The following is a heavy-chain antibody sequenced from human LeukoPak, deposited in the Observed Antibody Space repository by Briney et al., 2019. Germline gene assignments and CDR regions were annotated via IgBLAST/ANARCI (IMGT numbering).Heavy chain of an antibody. J-gene: IGHJ4*02. V-gene: IGHV3-15*01. D-gene: IGHD3-16*02. Sequence: GGSLRLSCAASGFTFSNAWMSWVRQAPGKGLEWVGRIKSKTDGGTTDYAAPVKGRFTISRDDSKNTLYLQMNSLKTEDTAVYYCTTEGGGDYVWGSYRYSLYFDYWGQGTLVTVSS. CDR2: IKSKTDGGTT. CDR3: TTEGGGDYVWGSYRYSLYFDY. CDR1: GFTFSNAW.